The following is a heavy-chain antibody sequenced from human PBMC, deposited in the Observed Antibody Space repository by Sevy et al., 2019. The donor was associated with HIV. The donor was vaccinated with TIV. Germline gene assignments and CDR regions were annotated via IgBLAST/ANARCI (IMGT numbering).Heavy chain of an antibody. D-gene: IGHD3-10*01. CDR1: GFTFSSYA. CDR3: ARALYGSGSYYNLGVGDVDY. CDR2: ISYDGSNK. J-gene: IGHJ4*02. Sequence: GGSLRLSCAASGFTFSSYAMHWVRQAPGKGLEWVAVISYDGSNKYYADSVKGRFTISRDNSKNTLYLQMNSLRAEDTAVYYCARALYGSGSYYNLGVGDVDYWGQGTLVTVSS. V-gene: IGHV3-30-3*01.